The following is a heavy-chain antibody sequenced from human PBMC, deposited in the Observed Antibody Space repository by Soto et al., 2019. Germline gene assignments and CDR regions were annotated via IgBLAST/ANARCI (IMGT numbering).Heavy chain of an antibody. CDR2: IDPSGGTT. CDR1: GYTFTSNY. V-gene: IGHV1-46*01. CDR3: ARTYYDFWSGYPPYSYYAMDV. D-gene: IGHD3-3*01. J-gene: IGHJ6*02. Sequence: ASVKVSCKASGYTFTSNYIHWVRQAPGQGLEWMGIIDPSGGTTTYAQKFQGRVTMTRDTSTSTVYMELSSLRSEDTAVFYCARTYYDFWSGYPPYSYYAMDVWGQGTTVTVSS.